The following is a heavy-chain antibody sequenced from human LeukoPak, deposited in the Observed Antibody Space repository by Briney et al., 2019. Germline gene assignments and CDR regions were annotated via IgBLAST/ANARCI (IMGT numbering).Heavy chain of an antibody. CDR2: INPKSGDT. CDR3: ARDSPLDPNVLRYFDWVTGIDY. V-gene: IGHV1-2*02. Sequence: ASVKVSCKASGYTFTHYYMHWVRQAPGQGLEWMGWINPKSGDTHYAQKFQGRVTMTRDTSTSTVYMELSSLRSDDTAVYYCARDSPLDPNVLRYFDWVTGIDYWGQGTLVTVSS. D-gene: IGHD3-9*01. CDR1: GYTFTHYY. J-gene: IGHJ4*02.